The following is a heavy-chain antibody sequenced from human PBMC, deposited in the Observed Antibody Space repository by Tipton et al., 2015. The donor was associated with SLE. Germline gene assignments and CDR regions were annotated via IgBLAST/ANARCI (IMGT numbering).Heavy chain of an antibody. CDR3: ARHAPMTTVTTFWYFDL. J-gene: IGHJ2*01. CDR2: IYHRGST. V-gene: IGHV4-59*08. D-gene: IGHD4-17*01. Sequence: TLSLTCTVSGGSISSYYWSWIRQPPGKGLEWIGSIYHRGSTYYNPSLKSRVTISVDTSKNQFSLKLSSVTAADTAVYYCARHAPMTTVTTFWYFDLWGRGTLVTVSS. CDR1: GGSISSYY.